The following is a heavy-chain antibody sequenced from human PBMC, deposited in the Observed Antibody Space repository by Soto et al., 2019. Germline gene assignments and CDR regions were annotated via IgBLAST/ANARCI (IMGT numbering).Heavy chain of an antibody. CDR1: GFAFSSHP. CDR2: ISDSGGLT. V-gene: IGHV3-23*01. J-gene: IGHJ3*02. Sequence: GGSLRLSCAASGFAFSSHPMSWVRQAPEKGLEWVSGISDSGGLTYNADSVKGRFTISRDNSENTLYLQMNSLRAEDTAVYYCARRAFGSSRTFDIWGQGTMVTVSS. CDR3: ARRAFGSSRTFDI. D-gene: IGHD6-6*01.